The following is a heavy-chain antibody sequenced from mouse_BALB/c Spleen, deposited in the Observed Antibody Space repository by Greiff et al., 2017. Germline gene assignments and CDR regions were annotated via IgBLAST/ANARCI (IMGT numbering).Heavy chain of an antibody. V-gene: IGHV1-54*03. CDR1: GYAFTNYL. D-gene: IGHD1-1*01. J-gene: IGHJ3*01. CDR2: INPGSGGT. Sequence: VQLQQSGAELVRPGTSVKVSCKASGYAFTNYLIEWVKQRPGQGLEWIGVINPGSGGTNYNEKFKGKATLTADKSSSTAYMQLSSLTSDDSAVYFCARGGYYYGSSSAWFAYWGQGTLVTVSA. CDR3: ARGGYYYGSSSAWFAY.